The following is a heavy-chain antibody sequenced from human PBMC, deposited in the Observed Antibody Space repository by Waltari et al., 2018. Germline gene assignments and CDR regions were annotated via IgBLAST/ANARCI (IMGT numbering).Heavy chain of an antibody. CDR2: INYSGST. D-gene: IGHD1-26*01. CDR1: GGSFSGYY. V-gene: IGHV4-34*01. CDR3: AGTPVGVTFLYFDY. J-gene: IGHJ4*02. Sequence: QVQLQQWGAGLLKPSETLSLTCAVYGGSFSGYYWSWFRQSPGKWLEWIGEINYSGSTNYNPSLKSRVTISIDTSKTQFSLELTSVTGADTAVYYCAGTPVGVTFLYFDYWGQGTLVTVSS.